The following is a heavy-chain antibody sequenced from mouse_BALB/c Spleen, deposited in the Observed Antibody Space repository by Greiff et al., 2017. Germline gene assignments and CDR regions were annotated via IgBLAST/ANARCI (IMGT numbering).Heavy chain of an antibody. CDR1: GYTFTSYW. CDR3: ARTRARATGGGFAY. J-gene: IGHJ3*01. D-gene: IGHD3-1*01. V-gene: IGHV1-7*01. CDR2: INTSTGYT. Sequence: VQLQQSGAELAKPGASVKMSCKASGYTFTSYWMHWVNQRPGQGLEWIGYINTSTGYTEYNQKFKDKATLTADKSSSTAYMQLSSLTSEDSAVYYCARTRARATGGGFAYWGQGTLVTVSA.